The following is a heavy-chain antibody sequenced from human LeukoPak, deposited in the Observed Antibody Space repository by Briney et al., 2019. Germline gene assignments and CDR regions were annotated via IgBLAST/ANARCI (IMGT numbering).Heavy chain of an antibody. CDR3: ARDSVGGVVAATGYYYGMDV. V-gene: IGHV1-69*06. J-gene: IGHJ6*04. Sequence: SVKVSCKASGGTFSSYAISWVRQAPGQGLEWMGGIIPIFGTANYAQKFRGRVTITADKSTSTAYMELSSQRSEDTAVYYCARDSVGGVVAATGYYYGMDVWGKGTTVTVSS. CDR2: IIPIFGTA. D-gene: IGHD2-15*01. CDR1: GGTFSSYA.